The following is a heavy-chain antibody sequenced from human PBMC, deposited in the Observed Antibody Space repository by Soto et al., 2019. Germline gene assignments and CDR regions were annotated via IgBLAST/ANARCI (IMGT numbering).Heavy chain of an antibody. CDR2: INPSGGTT. CDR3: AMRSTEGAYYYMDV. D-gene: IGHD2-2*01. V-gene: IGHV1-46*03. Sequence: GASVKVSCKASGSTFITYFMHWVRQAPGQGLEWMGVINPSGGTTTYAQKFQDRVTMTRDTSTSTVYMELSSLRSEDTAVYFCAMRSTEGAYYYMDVWGKGTTVTVSS. J-gene: IGHJ6*03. CDR1: GSTFITYF.